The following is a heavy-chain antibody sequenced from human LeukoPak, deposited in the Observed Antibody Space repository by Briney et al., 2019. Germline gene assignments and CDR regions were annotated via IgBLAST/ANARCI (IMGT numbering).Heavy chain of an antibody. CDR1: GSTFSNYA. V-gene: IGHV3-23*01. CDR3: AKEYDSSGYPY. Sequence: PGGSLRLSCAASGSTFSNYAMSWVRQAPGRGLEWVSAISGSGVGTHYADSVKGRLTISRDNSKNTLYLQTNSLRAGGTAVYYCAKEYDSSGYPYWGQGTLVTVSS. J-gene: IGHJ4*02. D-gene: IGHD3-22*01. CDR2: ISGSGVGT.